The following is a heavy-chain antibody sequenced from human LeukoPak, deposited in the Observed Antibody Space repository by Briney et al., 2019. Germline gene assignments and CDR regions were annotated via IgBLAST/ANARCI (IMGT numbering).Heavy chain of an antibody. D-gene: IGHD2-2*01. CDR3: ARDGIYCSSTSCNYYYYYYMDV. CDR1: GFTFSTHT. V-gene: IGHV3-21*01. J-gene: IGHJ6*03. CDR2: ISTSSSYI. Sequence: GGSLRLSCAASGFTFSTHTMNWVRQAPGKGLEWVSSISTSSSYIYYADSVKGRFTISRDNAKNSLYLQMNSLRAEDTAVYYCARDGIYCSSTSCNYYYYYYMDVWGKGTTVTVSS.